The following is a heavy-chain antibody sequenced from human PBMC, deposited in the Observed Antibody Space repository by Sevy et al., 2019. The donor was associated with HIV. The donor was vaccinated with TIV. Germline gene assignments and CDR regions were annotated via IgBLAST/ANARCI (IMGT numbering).Heavy chain of an antibody. CDR1: GFIFSSYV. Sequence: GGSLRLSCAASGFIFSSYVMNWVRQAPGKGLEWVSGISGSGSYTYYADSVKGRFTISRDNSNKILYLEMNTLRVEDTAVYYCAGGSWSGFDYWGQGTLVTVSS. CDR2: ISGSGSYT. CDR3: AGGSWSGFDY. D-gene: IGHD3-3*01. V-gene: IGHV3-23*01. J-gene: IGHJ4*02.